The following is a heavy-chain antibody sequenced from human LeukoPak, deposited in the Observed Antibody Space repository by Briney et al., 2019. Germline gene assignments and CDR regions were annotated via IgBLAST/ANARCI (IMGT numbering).Heavy chain of an antibody. V-gene: IGHV4-4*07. J-gene: IGHJ4*02. CDR2: MFYSGNT. CDR3: ATSIAGRPFGS. Sequence: SETLSLTCNVSGDSISSSYWSWIRQPAGKGLEWIGHMFYSGNTNYNPSLKGRVTMSIDTSKNQFSLKLNSVTAADTAVYYCATSIAGRPFGSWGQGTLVTVSS. CDR1: GDSISSSY. D-gene: IGHD6-6*01.